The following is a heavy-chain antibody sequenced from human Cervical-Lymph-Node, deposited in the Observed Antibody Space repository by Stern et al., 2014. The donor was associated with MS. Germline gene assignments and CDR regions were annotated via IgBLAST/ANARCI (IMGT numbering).Heavy chain of an antibody. V-gene: IGHV4-31*03. CDR2: IFYTGST. D-gene: IGHD3-3*01. CDR3: ARFFWSGYTYFDP. J-gene: IGHJ5*02. CDR1: GGSVNSGGLY. Sequence: QVQLVQSGPGLVKPSQTLSLTCTVSGGSVNSGGLYWSWIRQQPGKGLEWMGHIFYTGSTSYNPSLESRVTISIDMSKNQFSLQLTSVTAADTAVYYCARFFWSGYTYFDPWGQGTLVIVSS.